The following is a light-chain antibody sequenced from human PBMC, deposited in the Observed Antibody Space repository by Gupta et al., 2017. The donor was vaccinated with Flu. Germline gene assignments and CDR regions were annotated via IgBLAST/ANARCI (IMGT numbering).Light chain of an antibody. CDR1: RSNIGRNY. V-gene: IGLV1-47*01. CDR2: RNN. J-gene: IGLJ3*02. CDR3: ASWDDALSVWV. Sequence: QSVLTQPPSTSGTPGQTVTISCSGGRSNIGRNYICWYHQLPGTAPKLLIYRNNLRLSGVPDRFSGSKSDTSGSLSISGLRSEDEGDYYCASWDDALSVWVFGGGTTLTVL.